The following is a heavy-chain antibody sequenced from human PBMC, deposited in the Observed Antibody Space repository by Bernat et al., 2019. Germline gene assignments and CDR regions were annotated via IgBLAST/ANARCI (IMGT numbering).Heavy chain of an antibody. CDR2: IYSGGST. Sequence: EVQLVESGGGLIQPGGSLRLSCAASGLTVSSNYMSWVRQAPGKGLEWVSVIYSGGSTYYADSVKGRFTISRDNSKNTLYLQMNSLRAEDTAVYYCARDHPGGTGYYYYMDVWGKGTTVTVSS. CDR1: GLTVSSNY. V-gene: IGHV3-53*01. CDR3: ARDHPGGTGYYYYMDV. J-gene: IGHJ6*03. D-gene: IGHD1-1*01.